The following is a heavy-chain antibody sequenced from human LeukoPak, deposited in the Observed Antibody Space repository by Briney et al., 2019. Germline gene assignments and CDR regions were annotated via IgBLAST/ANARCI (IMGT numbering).Heavy chain of an antibody. CDR1: GFIFSSHW. V-gene: IGHV3-7*03. J-gene: IGHJ6*02. CDR2: IKYDGSEQ. CDR3: ARGSYGMDV. Sequence: GGSLRLSCTSSGFIFSSHWMNWVRQAPGKGPEWVANIKYDGSEQYYVDSVKGRFSISRDNTKNLLYLQMNSLRAEDTAVYYCARGSYGMDVWGQGTTVTVSS.